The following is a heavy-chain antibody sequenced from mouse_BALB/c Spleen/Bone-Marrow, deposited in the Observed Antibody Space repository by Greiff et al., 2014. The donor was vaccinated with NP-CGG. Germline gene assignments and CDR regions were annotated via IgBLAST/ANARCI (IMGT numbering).Heavy chain of an antibody. D-gene: IGHD2-2*01. CDR1: GFNIKDTN. Sequence: VHVKQSGAELVKPGASVELSCTASGFNIKDTNMHWVKQRPEQGLEWIGRIDPANGNTKYDPKFQGKATITADTSSNTAYLQLSSLTSEDTAVYYCARNYGYGKSFAYWGQGTLVTVSA. V-gene: IGHV14-3*02. CDR2: IDPANGNT. J-gene: IGHJ3*01. CDR3: ARNYGYGKSFAY.